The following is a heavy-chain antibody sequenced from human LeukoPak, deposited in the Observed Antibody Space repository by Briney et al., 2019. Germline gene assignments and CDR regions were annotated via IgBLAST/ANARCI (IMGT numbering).Heavy chain of an antibody. D-gene: IGHD6-19*01. CDR2: INSDGSST. J-gene: IGHJ4*02. CDR3: AKESSSGWYGFDY. V-gene: IGHV3-74*01. CDR1: GFTFSSYW. Sequence: PGGSLRLSCAASGFTFSSYWMHWVRQAPGKGLVWVSRINSDGSSTSYADSVKGRFTISRDNAKNTLYLQMNSLRAEDTAVYYCAKESSSGWYGFDYWGQGTLVTVSS.